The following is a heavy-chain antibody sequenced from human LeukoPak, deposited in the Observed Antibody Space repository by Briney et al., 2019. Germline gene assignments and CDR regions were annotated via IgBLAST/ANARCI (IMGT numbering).Heavy chain of an antibody. CDR2: GST. V-gene: IGHV3-23*01. J-gene: IGHJ4*02. Sequence: GSTYYADSVKGRFTISRDNSKNTLYLQMNSLRAEDTAVYYCAKDCEGRYDFWSGYYGYFDYWGQGTLVTVSS. CDR3: AKDCEGRYDFWSGYYGYFDY. D-gene: IGHD3-3*01.